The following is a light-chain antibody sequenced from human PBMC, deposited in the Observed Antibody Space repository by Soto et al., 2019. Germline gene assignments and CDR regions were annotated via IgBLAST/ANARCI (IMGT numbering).Light chain of an antibody. CDR3: QQYNSYT. CDR2: KAS. Sequence: DIQMTQSPSTLSASVGDRVTITCRASQSISSWLDGYQQKPGKAPKLLIYKASSLESGVPSRFSGSGSGTEFTLTISSLQPDDFATYYCQQYNSYTFGQGTKLEIK. J-gene: IGKJ2*01. V-gene: IGKV1-5*03. CDR1: QSISSW.